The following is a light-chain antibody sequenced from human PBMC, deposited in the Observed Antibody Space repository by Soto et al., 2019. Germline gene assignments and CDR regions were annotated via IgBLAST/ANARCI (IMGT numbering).Light chain of an antibody. CDR1: SGDVGSYNL. V-gene: IGLV2-23*02. CDR3: CSYAGSSTLYV. J-gene: IGLJ1*01. CDR2: EVS. Sequence: SVLTQPASVSGSPGQSITISCTGTSGDVGSYNLVSWYQQHPGKAPKLMIYEVSRPPSGVSNRFSGSKSGNTASLTISGLQAEDEADYYCCSYAGSSTLYVFGTGTRSPS.